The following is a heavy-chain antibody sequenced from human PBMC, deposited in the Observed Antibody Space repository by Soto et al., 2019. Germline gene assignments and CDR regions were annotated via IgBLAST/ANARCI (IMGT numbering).Heavy chain of an antibody. CDR2: IFSNDEK. CDR3: ARYDFWSGPTSRYWYFDL. Sequence: QVTLKESGPVLVKPTETLTLTCTVSGFSLSNARMGVSWIRQPPGKALEWLAHIFSNDEKSYSTSLKSRLTISKDTSKSQVVLTMTNMDPMDTATYYCARYDFWSGPTSRYWYFDLWGRGTLVTVSS. V-gene: IGHV2-26*01. D-gene: IGHD3-3*01. CDR1: GFSLSNARMG. J-gene: IGHJ2*01.